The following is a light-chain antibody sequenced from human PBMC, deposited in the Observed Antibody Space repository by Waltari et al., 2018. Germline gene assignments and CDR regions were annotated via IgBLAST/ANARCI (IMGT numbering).Light chain of an antibody. Sequence: QAALTQPPSVSGSPGQSVTISCTGTSSDIGGFNYVSWFQQLPGKAPKLMIYDVSTRPSGVSDRFSGSKSGNTASLTISGLQAEDEADYHCASYGGSNTFLFGGGTRLTVL. CDR2: DVS. CDR1: SSDIGGFNY. V-gene: IGLV2-11*01. CDR3: ASYGGSNTFL. J-gene: IGLJ2*01.